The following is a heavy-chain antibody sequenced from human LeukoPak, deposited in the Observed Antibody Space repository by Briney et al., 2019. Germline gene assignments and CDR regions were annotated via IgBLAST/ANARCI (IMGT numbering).Heavy chain of an antibody. CDR3: ARGGAYSSSWSNNWFDP. Sequence: GGSLRLSCAASGFTFSSYAMHWIRQAPGKGLEYVSAISSNGGSTYYANSVKGRFTISRDNSKNTLYLQMGSLRAEDMAAYYCARGGAYSSSWSNNWFDPWGQGTLVTVSS. CDR2: ISSNGGST. V-gene: IGHV3-64*01. J-gene: IGHJ5*02. CDR1: GFTFSSYA. D-gene: IGHD6-13*01.